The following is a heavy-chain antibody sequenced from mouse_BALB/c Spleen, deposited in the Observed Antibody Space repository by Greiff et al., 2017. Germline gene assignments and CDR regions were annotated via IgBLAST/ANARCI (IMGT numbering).Heavy chain of an antibody. D-gene: IGHD2-4*01. CDR2: IWAGGST. J-gene: IGHJ1*01. CDR1: GFSLTSYG. Sequence: QVQLQQSGPGLVAPSQSLSITCTVSGFSLTSYGVHWVRQPPGKGLEWLGVIWAGGSTNYNSALMSRLSISKDNSKSQVFLKMNSLQTDDTAMYYCARDDYGYWYFDVWGAGTTVTVSS. CDR3: ARDDYGYWYFDV. V-gene: IGHV2-9*02.